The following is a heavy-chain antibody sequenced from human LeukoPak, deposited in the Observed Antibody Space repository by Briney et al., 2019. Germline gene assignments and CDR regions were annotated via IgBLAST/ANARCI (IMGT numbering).Heavy chain of an antibody. CDR1: GFTFSSYA. Sequence: PGGSLRLSCAASGFTFSSYAMSWVRQVPGKGLEWVSAISGSGGSTYYADSVKGRFTISRDNSKNTLYLQMNSLRAEDTAVYYCARPGEYSSGWRPYYYYGMDVWGQGTTVTVSS. D-gene: IGHD6-19*01. CDR3: ARPGEYSSGWRPYYYYGMDV. CDR2: ISGSGGST. V-gene: IGHV3-23*01. J-gene: IGHJ6*02.